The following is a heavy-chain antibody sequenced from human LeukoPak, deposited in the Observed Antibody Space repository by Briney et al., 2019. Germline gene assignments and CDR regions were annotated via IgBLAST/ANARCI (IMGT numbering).Heavy chain of an antibody. CDR1: GFTFSRSA. CDR3: ARGPGYGSSWYFDY. D-gene: IGHD6-13*01. J-gene: IGHJ4*02. Sequence: VQPGGSLRLSCAASGFTFSRSAMSWVRRAPGKGLEWVSSVTGSGASTYYADSVKGHFTISRDNSKNTLYLQMNSLRAEDTALYYCARGPGYGSSWYFDYWGQGTLVTVSS. V-gene: IGHV3-23*01. CDR2: VTGSGAST.